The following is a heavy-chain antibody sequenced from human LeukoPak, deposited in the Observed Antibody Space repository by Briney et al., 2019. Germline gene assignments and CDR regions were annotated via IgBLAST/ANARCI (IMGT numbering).Heavy chain of an antibody. Sequence: GGSLRLSCAASGFTVSSNYMSWVRPAPGKGLEWVSVIYSGGSTYNADSVKGRFTISRDNSKNTLYLQMNSLRAEDTAVYYCARAVHYYGSSGYFIVGPDYWGQGTLVTVSS. CDR1: GFTVSSNY. V-gene: IGHV3-53*01. CDR2: IYSGGST. CDR3: ARAVHYYGSSGYFIVGPDY. J-gene: IGHJ4*02. D-gene: IGHD3-22*01.